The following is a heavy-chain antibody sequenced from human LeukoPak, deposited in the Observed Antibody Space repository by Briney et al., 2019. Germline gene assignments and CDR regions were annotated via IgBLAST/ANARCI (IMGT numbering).Heavy chain of an antibody. Sequence: GGSLRLSCAASGFTASGFGFSSFAMYWVRQAPGKGLEWVAVMSYDGSSQYYADSVRGRFTISRENPKNTLYLQMNSLRAEDTAVYYCAKSTASSYYYYGMDVWGQGTTVTVSS. CDR2: MSYDGSSQ. CDR1: GFTASGFGFSSFA. V-gene: IGHV3-33*05. D-gene: IGHD5-18*01. J-gene: IGHJ6*02. CDR3: AKSTASSYYYYGMDV.